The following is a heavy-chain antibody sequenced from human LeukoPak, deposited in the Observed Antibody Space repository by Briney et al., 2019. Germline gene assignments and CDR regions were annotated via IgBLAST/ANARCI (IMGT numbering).Heavy chain of an antibody. CDR1: GGSISSYY. Sequence: SETLSLTCTVSGGSISSYYRSWIRQPPGKGLEWIGYIYYSGNTNYNPSLKSRVTISIDTSKNQFSLKLSSVTAADTAVYYCARGALTGDGYYYYYMDVWGKGTTVTISS. D-gene: IGHD4-17*01. V-gene: IGHV4-59*12. J-gene: IGHJ6*03. CDR3: ARGALTGDGYYYYYMDV. CDR2: IYYSGNT.